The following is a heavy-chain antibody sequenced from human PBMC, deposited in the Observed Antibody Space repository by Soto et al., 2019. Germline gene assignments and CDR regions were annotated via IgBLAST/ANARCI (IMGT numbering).Heavy chain of an antibody. CDR2: ITYDGNNK. CDR3: AKGVGSYYFDY. J-gene: IGHJ4*02. D-gene: IGHD1-26*01. V-gene: IGHV3-30-3*01. CDR1: GFTFSRYP. Sequence: QVQLVESGGGVVQPGRSLRLSCAASGFTFSRYPMYWVRQAPGKGLEWVAVITYDGNNKYYADSVKGRFTISRDNAKNTLSLLMNNLRPEDTAVYYCAKGVGSYYFDYWGQGTLVTVSS.